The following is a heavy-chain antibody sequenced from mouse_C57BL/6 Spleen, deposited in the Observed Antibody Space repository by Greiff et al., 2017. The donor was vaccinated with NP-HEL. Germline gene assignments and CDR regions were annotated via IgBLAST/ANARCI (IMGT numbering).Heavy chain of an antibody. CDR3: AARKYYFDY. D-gene: IGHD6-1*01. V-gene: IGHV1-59*01. CDR2: IDPSDSYT. Sequence: QVQLQQSGAELVRPGTSVKLSCKASGYTFTSYWMHWVKQRPGQGLEWIGVIDPSDSYTNYNQKFKGKATLTVDTSSSTAYMQLSSLTSEDSAVYYCAARKYYFDYWGQGTTLTVSS. J-gene: IGHJ2*01. CDR1: GYTFTSYW.